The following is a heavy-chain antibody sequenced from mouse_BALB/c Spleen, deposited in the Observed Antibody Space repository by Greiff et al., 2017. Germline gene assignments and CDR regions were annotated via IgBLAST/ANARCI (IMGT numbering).Heavy chain of an antibody. CDR3: ARHAVTTASYAMDY. D-gene: IGHD1-2*01. CDR2: ISSGGGST. V-gene: IGHV5-12-1*01. J-gene: IGHJ4*01. CDR1: GFAFSSYD. Sequence: EVNVVESGGGLVKPGGSLKLSCAASGFAFSSYDMSWVRQTPEKRLEWVAYISSGGGSTYYPDTVKGRFTISRDNAKNTLYLQMSSLKSEDTAMYYCARHAVTTASYAMDYWGQGTSVTVSS.